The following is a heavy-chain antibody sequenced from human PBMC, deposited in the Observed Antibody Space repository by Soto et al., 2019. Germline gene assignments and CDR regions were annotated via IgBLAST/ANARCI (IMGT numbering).Heavy chain of an antibody. Sequence: EVQLLESGGGLVQPGGSLSLSCAASGFTFSSYAMSWVRQAPGKGLEWVSAISGSGGSTYYADSVKGRFTISRDNSKNTLYLQMNSLRAEDTAVYYCAKDRDIVVVVAAKKWFAPWGQGTLVTVSS. CDR3: AKDRDIVVVVAAKKWFAP. CDR1: GFTFSSYA. J-gene: IGHJ5*02. CDR2: ISGSGGST. D-gene: IGHD2-15*01. V-gene: IGHV3-23*01.